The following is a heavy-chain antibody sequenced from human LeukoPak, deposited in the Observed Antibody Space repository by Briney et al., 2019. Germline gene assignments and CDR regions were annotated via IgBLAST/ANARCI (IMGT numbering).Heavy chain of an antibody. D-gene: IGHD6-19*01. CDR2: ISYSGST. CDR1: GGSIRSYH. V-gene: IGHV4-59*01. J-gene: IGHJ4*02. CDR3: ASLPYSSAWFYFDY. Sequence: SETLSLTCTVSGGSIRSYHWSWIRQPPGKELEWMGYISYSGSTNYNPYLKSRVTISVDTSKNQFSLKLSSVTAADTAVYYCASLPYSSAWFYFDYWGQGTLVTVSS.